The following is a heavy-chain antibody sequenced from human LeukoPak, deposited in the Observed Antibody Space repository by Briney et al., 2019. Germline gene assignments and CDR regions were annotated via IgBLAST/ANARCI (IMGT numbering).Heavy chain of an antibody. CDR1: GGSISSSSYY. CDR2: IYYSGST. D-gene: IGHD2-2*02. CDR3: ARQFAAKRNIVVVPAAIGNDY. V-gene: IGHV4-39*01. J-gene: IGHJ4*02. Sequence: PSETLSLTCTVSGGSISSSSYYWGWIRQPPGKGLEWIGSIYYSGSTYYNPSLKSRVTISVDTSKNQFSLKLSSVTAADTAVYYRARQFAAKRNIVVVPAAIGNDYWGQGTLVTVSS.